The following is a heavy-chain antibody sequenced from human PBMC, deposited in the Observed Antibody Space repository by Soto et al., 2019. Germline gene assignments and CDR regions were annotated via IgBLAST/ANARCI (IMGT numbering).Heavy chain of an antibody. D-gene: IGHD5-18*01. CDR1: GFTFSSYE. CDR3: ARASGYSYGYGMDV. J-gene: IGHJ6*02. Sequence: GGSLTLSCAASGFTFSSYEMNWVRQPPGKGLEWVSYISSSGSTIYYADSVKGRFTISRDNAKNSLYLQMNSLRAEDTAVYYCARASGYSYGYGMDVWGQGNTVTVSS. CDR2: ISSSGSTI. V-gene: IGHV3-48*03.